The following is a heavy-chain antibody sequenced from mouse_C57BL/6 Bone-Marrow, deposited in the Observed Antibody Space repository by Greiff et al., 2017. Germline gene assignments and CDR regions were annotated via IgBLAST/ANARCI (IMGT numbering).Heavy chain of an antibody. CDR2: INPGSGGT. D-gene: IGHD1-1*01. V-gene: IGHV1-54*01. CDR3: ARSPYYYGSSPDFDAMDY. J-gene: IGHJ4*01. CDR1: GYAFTNYL. Sequence: QVQLKQSGAELVRPGTSVKVSCKASGYAFTNYLIEWVKQRPGQGLEWIGVINPGSGGTNYNEKFKGKATLTADKSSSTAYMQLSSLTSEDSAVYFCARSPYYYGSSPDFDAMDYWGQGTSVTVSS.